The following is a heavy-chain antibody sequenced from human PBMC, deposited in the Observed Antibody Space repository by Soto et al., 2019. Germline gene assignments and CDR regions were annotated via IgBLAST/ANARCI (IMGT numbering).Heavy chain of an antibody. CDR3: ASGESMLPSILTSPLAF. CDR1: GDTIYSDNYY. J-gene: IGHJ4*02. CDR2: IYYSGKT. Sequence: QVQLRESGPGLVKPSQTLSLTCTVSGDTIYSDNYYWTWIRQPPGRGLELIAYIYYSGKTYYNPSLTSRTIISVDTSKNQFALRLSSVTAADTAVYFCASGESMLPSILTSPLAFWGQGILVTVSS. V-gene: IGHV4-30-4*01. D-gene: IGHD2-15*01.